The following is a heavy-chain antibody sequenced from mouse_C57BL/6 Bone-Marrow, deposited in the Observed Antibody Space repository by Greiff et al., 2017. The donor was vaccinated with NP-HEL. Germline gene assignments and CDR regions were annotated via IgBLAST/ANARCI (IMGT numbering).Heavy chain of an antibody. D-gene: IGHD2-4*01. CDR2: IRNKANGYTT. V-gene: IGHV7-3*01. CDR1: GFTFTDSY. Sequence: EVKVVESGGGLVQPGGSLSLSCAASGFTFTDSYMSWVRQPPGKALEWLGFIRNKANGYTTEYSASVKGRFTISRDNSQSILYLQMNALRAEDSATYYCARSYDFYWYFDVWGTGTTVTVSS. CDR3: ARSYDFYWYFDV. J-gene: IGHJ1*03.